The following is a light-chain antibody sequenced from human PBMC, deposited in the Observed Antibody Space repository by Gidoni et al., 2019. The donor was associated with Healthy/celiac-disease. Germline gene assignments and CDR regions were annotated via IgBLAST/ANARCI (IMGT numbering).Light chain of an antibody. CDR3: QQYYSYPFT. V-gene: IGKV1-8*01. Sequence: AIRITHSPSSLSASPGDRVTITCRASQGISSYLDWYQQKPGKAPKLLIYAASTLQSVVPSRFSGSGSGTDFTLTISCLQSEDFATYYCQQYYSYPFTFGGGTKVEIK. J-gene: IGKJ4*01. CDR1: QGISSY. CDR2: AAS.